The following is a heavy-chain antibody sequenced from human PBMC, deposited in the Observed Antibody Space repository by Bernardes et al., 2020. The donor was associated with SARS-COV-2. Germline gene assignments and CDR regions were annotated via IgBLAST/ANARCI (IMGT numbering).Heavy chain of an antibody. CDR2: ISGSGGST. J-gene: IGHJ4*02. CDR1: GFTFAGYV. CDR3: AKIAVAGVRYFDC. V-gene: IGHV3-23*01. Sequence: GGSLRLSCAASGFTFAGYVMSWVRQAPGKGLEWVSGISGSGGSTYYTDSVKGRFTISRDNSKNTLYLQMNSLRADDTAVYYCAKIAVAGVRYFDCWGQGTLVTVSS. D-gene: IGHD6-19*01.